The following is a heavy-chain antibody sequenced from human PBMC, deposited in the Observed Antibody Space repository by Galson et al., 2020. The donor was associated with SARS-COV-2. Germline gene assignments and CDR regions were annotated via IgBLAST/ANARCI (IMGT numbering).Heavy chain of an antibody. D-gene: IGHD2-2*01. CDR2: INHSGSA. CDR3: ARGRIGVVPAPILGLGPYYEYYAMDV. V-gene: IGHV4-34*01. CDR1: VGSFSGFS. J-gene: IGHJ6*02. Sequence: SQTISLTCAVYVGSFSGFSWSWVRQSPGKGLEWIGEINHSGSANYNPSLKSRVTISVDTSKNQFSLKLTSVTAAETGVYFCARGRIGVVPAPILGLGPYYEYYAMDVWGQGTTITVSS.